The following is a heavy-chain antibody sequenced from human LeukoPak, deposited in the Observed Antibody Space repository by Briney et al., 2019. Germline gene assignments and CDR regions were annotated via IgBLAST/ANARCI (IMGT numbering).Heavy chain of an antibody. V-gene: IGHV4-34*01. J-gene: IGHJ6*03. CDR2: INHSVST. CDR1: GGSFSGYY. Sequence: AETLSLTCAVYGGSFSGYYWSWIRQPPGKGLEGIGEINHSVSTNYNPSLKRRVTISVAKSKTQFSLRLSSVTAAATAVYYCARGSSGWGNFYYYYYYMDVWGKGTRVTISS. D-gene: IGHD6-19*01. CDR3: ARGSSGWGNFYYYYYYMDV.